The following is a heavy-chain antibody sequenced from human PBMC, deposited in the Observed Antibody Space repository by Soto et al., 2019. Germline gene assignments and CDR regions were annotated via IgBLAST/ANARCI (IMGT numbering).Heavy chain of an antibody. CDR2: IIPIFGTA. V-gene: IGHV1-69*13. Sequence: SVKVSCKASGGTFSSYAISWVRQAPGQGLEWMGGIIPIFGTANYAQKFQGRVTITADESTSTAYMELSSLRSEDTAVYYCARDDVGSGYYHYYCDGRDVWGQGTTVTVSS. D-gene: IGHD3-3*01. CDR1: GGTFSSYA. J-gene: IGHJ6*02. CDR3: ARDDVGSGYYHYYCDGRDV.